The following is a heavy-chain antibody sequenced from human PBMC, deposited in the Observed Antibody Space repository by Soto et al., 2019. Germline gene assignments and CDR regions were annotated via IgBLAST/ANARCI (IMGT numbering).Heavy chain of an antibody. Sequence: GAALRLWCGVSGCTFSMYRMHWRRQVPGQSPCWVSRISDDVTTTNYAASVRGRFTISRDNSKNTLYLQMNNLKPDDTAIYYCTRGPRADSPRAGPHWGQG. CDR2: ISDDVTTT. CDR1: GCTFSMYR. J-gene: IGHJ4*02. V-gene: IGHV3-74*01. CDR3: TRGPRADSPRAGPH. D-gene: IGHD3-10*01.